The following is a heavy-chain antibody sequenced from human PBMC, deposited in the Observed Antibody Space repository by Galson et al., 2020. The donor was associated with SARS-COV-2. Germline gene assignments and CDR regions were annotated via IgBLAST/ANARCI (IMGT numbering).Heavy chain of an antibody. CDR1: GFTFSSYA. CDR3: AKDLGDLLWSGNAFDI. J-gene: IGHJ3*02. Sequence: GGSLRLSCAASGFTFSSYAMSWVRKAPGKGLEWVSAISGSGGSTYYADSVKGRFTISRDNSKNTLYLQMNSLRAEDTAVYYCAKDLGDLLWSGNAFDIWGQGTMVTVSS. V-gene: IGHV3-23*01. CDR2: ISGSGGST. D-gene: IGHD3-10*01.